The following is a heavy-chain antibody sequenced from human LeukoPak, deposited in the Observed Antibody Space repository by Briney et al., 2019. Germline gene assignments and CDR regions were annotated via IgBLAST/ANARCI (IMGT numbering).Heavy chain of an antibody. V-gene: IGHV3-23*01. Sequence: GGSLRLSCAASGFTFSSYAMSWVRQAPGKGLEWVSAISGSGGSTYYADSVKGRFTISGDNSKNTLYLQMNSLRAEDTAVYYCAKDRDDSSGYNPLADYWGQGTLVTVSS. D-gene: IGHD3-22*01. CDR3: AKDRDDSSGYNPLADY. J-gene: IGHJ4*02. CDR1: GFTFSSYA. CDR2: ISGSGGST.